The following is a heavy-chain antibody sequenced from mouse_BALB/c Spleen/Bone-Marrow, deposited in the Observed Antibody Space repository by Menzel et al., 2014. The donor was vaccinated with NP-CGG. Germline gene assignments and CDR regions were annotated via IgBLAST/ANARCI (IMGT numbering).Heavy chain of an antibody. CDR2: ILPGSGTT. J-gene: IGHJ3*01. V-gene: IGHV1-9*01. CDR1: GYTFSSYW. CDR3: ARSPY. Sequence: QVQLKDSGAELMKPGASVKISCKATGYTFSSYWIEWVKQRPGHGLEWIGEILPGSGTTNFNEKFKGKATFTADTSPNTAYMQLSSLTSEDSAVYYCARSPYWGQGTLVTVSA.